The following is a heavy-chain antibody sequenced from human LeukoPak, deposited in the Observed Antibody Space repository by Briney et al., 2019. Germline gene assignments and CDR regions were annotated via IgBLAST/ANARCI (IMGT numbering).Heavy chain of an antibody. V-gene: IGHV4-34*01. CDR3: ARGRLGEWSYYYYYGMDV. D-gene: IGHD3-16*01. CDR2: INHSGST. Sequence: ASETLSLTCAVYGGSFSGYYWSWIRQPPGKGLEWIGEINHSGSTNYNPSLKSRVTISVDTSKNQFSLKLSSVTAADTAVYYCARGRLGEWSYYYYYGMDVWGQGTTVTVSS. J-gene: IGHJ6*02. CDR1: GGSFSGYY.